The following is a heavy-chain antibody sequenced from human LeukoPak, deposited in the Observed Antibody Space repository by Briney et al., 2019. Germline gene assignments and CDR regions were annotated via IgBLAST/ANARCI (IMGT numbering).Heavy chain of an antibody. CDR3: ARGGSSFDY. CDR1: GGSVSTYY. V-gene: IGHV4-59*02. Sequence: SETLSLTCTVSGGSVSTYYWSWIRRPPGKGLEWIGYIYYTGTTNYNPSLNSRVTISVDTSKNQFSLRLRSVTAADTAVYYCARGGSSFDYWGQGALVTVSS. D-gene: IGHD6-6*01. J-gene: IGHJ4*02. CDR2: IYYTGTT.